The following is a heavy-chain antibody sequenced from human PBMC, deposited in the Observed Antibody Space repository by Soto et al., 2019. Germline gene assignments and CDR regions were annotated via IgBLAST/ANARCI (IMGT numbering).Heavy chain of an antibody. J-gene: IGHJ6*02. V-gene: IGHV5-10-1*01. CDR2: IDPSDSYT. D-gene: IGHD6-13*01. Sequence: GESLKSSCKGSGYSFTSYWISLVRQMPGKGLEWMGRIDPSDSYTNYSPSFQGHVTISADKSISTAYLQWSSLKASDTAMYYCARIGSSSWYYGMDVWGQGTTVTVS. CDR1: GYSFTSYW. CDR3: ARIGSSSWYYGMDV.